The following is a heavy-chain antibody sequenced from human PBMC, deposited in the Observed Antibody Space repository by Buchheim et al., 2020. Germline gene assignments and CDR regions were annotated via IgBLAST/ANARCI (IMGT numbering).Heavy chain of an antibody. Sequence: QVQLQQWGAGLLKPSETLSLTCAVYGGSFSGYYWSGIRQSPGKGLEWIGEVNHSGSTNYSPSLKSRVTIPVDTSKHQVSLKLSSVTATDTAVYYCAKDQEADTAMVIGPIDYWGQGTL. J-gene: IGHJ4*02. V-gene: IGHV4-34*01. CDR2: VNHSGST. CDR1: GGSFSGYY. D-gene: IGHD5-18*01. CDR3: AKDQEADTAMVIGPIDY.